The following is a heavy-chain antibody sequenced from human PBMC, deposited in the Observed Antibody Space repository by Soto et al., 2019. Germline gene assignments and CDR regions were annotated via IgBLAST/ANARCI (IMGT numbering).Heavy chain of an antibody. CDR1: GGSISSYY. CDR3: ARWITMVRGVIKDNWFDP. CDR2: IYYSGST. J-gene: IGHJ5*02. Sequence: SETLSLTCTVSGGSISSYYWSWIRQPPGKGLEWIGYIYYSGSTNYNPSLKSRVTISVDTSKNQFSLKLSSVTAADTAVYYCARWITMVRGVIKDNWFDPWGQGTLVTVSS. D-gene: IGHD3-10*01. V-gene: IGHV4-59*01.